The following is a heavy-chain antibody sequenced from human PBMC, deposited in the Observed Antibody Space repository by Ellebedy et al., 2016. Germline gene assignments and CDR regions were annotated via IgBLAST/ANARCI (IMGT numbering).Heavy chain of an antibody. D-gene: IGHD5-18*01. Sequence: GESLKISCVDSGYTSSRFWVSWVRQAPGKGLEWVANIKEDGSVQDYVDSVKGRFTISRDNAKNTVYLQMNSLRGEDTAAYYCARDLGYAKPDWGQGNLVTVSS. CDR2: IKEDGSVQ. CDR1: GYTSSRFW. CDR3: ARDLGYAKPD. J-gene: IGHJ4*02. V-gene: IGHV3-7*01.